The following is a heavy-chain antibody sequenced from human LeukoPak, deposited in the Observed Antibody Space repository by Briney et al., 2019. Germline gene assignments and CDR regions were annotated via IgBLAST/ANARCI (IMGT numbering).Heavy chain of an antibody. CDR3: ARQYYYYNYMDV. CDR2: IYYRGST. CDR1: GGSISSSSYY. J-gene: IGHJ6*03. Sequence: PSETLSLTCTVSGGSISSSSYYWGWIRQPPGKGLEWIGSIYYRGSTYYNPSLKSRVTISVDTSKDQFSLKLNSVTAADTAVYYCARQYYYYNYMDVWGKGTTVTVSS. V-gene: IGHV4-39*01.